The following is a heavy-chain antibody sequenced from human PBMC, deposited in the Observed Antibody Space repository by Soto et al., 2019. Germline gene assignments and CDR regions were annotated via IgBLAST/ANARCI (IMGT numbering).Heavy chain of an antibody. J-gene: IGHJ4*02. V-gene: IGHV4-39*01. CDR2: VFYTGFT. CDR1: GASISGSYYY. Sequence: PSETLSLTCAVSGASISGSYYYWAWLRQSPGKGPEWIGSVFYTGFTSYTPSLESRVSVSVDTSKSQFSLKLSAVTAADTAVYYCATSQKGYNWNYFDRWGQGALVTVSS. CDR3: ATSQKGYNWNYFDR. D-gene: IGHD1-20*01.